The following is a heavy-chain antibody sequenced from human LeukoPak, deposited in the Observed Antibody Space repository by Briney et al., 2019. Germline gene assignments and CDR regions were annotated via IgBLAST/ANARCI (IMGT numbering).Heavy chain of an antibody. CDR1: GFTFSSYA. CDR2: ISYDGSNK. Sequence: PGGSLRLSCAASGFTFSSYAMHWVRQAPGKGLEWVAVISYDGSNKYYADSVKGRFTISRDNSKNTLYLQMNSLRAEDTAVYYCASTRYHGSGSYGAFDIWGQGTMVTVSS. V-gene: IGHV3-30*04. CDR3: ASTRYHGSGSYGAFDI. J-gene: IGHJ3*02. D-gene: IGHD3-10*01.